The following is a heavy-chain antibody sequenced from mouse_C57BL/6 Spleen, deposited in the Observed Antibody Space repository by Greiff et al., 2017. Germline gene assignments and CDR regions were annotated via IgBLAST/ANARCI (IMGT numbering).Heavy chain of an antibody. CDR2: IHPNSGST. D-gene: IGHD1-1*01. CDR3: ARDGSNDGDFDD. Sequence: VQLQQPGAELVKPGASVKLSCKASGYTFTSYWMHWVKQRPGQGLEWIGMIHPNSGSTNYNEKFKSKATLTVDKSSSTAYMQLSSLTSEDSAVYYCARDGSNDGDFDDWGKGTTVTVSS. J-gene: IGHJ1*03. V-gene: IGHV1-64*01. CDR1: GYTFTSYW.